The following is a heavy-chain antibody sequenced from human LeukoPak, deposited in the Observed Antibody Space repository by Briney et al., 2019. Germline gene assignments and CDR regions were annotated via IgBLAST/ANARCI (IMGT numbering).Heavy chain of an antibody. D-gene: IGHD6-6*01. CDR3: ARDPGSSSSPFDY. Sequence: GASVKVSCKASGYTFTGYYMHWVRQAPGQGLEWMGWINPNSGGTNYAQKFQGRVTMTRDTSISTAYMELSRLRPDDTAVYYCARDPGSSSSPFDYWGQGTLVTVSS. V-gene: IGHV1-2*02. CDR1: GYTFTGYY. J-gene: IGHJ4*02. CDR2: INPNSGGT.